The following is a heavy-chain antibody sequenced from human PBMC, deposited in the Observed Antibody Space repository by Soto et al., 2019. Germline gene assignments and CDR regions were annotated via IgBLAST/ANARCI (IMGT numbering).Heavy chain of an antibody. J-gene: IGHJ4*02. Sequence: GESLKISCAASGFTFSSYAMSWVRQAPGKGLEWVSAISGSGGSTYYADSVKGRFTISRDNSKNTLYLQMNSLRAEDTAVYYCARGGYCSGGSCYPNIDYWGQGTLVTVSS. CDR3: ARGGYCSGGSCYPNIDY. D-gene: IGHD2-15*01. CDR2: ISGSGGST. CDR1: GFTFSSYA. V-gene: IGHV3-23*01.